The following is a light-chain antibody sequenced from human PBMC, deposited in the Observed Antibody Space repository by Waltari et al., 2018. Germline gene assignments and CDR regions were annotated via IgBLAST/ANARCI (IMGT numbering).Light chain of an antibody. Sequence: QSALTQPDSVSGSPGQSITISCTGTSSEVGNYKRVSWYQQRPGKAHKLMIYAESKRPSGVSGRFSGSKSGDMASLTISGLQPEDEAEYFCSSYAGSSKGVFGGGTKVTVL. CDR2: AES. CDR1: SSEVGNYKR. J-gene: IGLJ2*01. V-gene: IGLV2-23*01. CDR3: SSYAGSSKGV.